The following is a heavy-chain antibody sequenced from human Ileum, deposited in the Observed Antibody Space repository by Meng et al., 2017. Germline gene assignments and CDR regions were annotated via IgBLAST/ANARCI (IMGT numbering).Heavy chain of an antibody. CDR2: AST. Sequence: QGQLQESGPGLVSPSETLSLICTVSGASVTTSHYQWGWIRQPPGKGLEWIGYASTNYNPSLKSRLTISLDTSKNQVSLKLTSVTAADTAVYYCARDHWGSLDYWGQGILVTVSS. J-gene: IGHJ4*02. D-gene: IGHD7-27*01. V-gene: IGHV4-61*01. CDR1: GASVTTSHYQ. CDR3: ARDHWGSLDY.